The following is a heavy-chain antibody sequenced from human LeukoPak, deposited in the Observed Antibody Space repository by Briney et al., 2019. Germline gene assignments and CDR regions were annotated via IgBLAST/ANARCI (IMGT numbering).Heavy chain of an antibody. J-gene: IGHJ3*02. Sequence: SETLSLTCAVYGGSFSGYYWSWIRQPPGKGLGWIGYISYSGGTSYNPSLKSRVTISLDTSKNQFSLKVISMTAADTAAYYCTKSDGYGLIRICGRGTMVTVSS. CDR2: ISYSGGT. V-gene: IGHV4-59*12. CDR1: GGSFSGYY. D-gene: IGHD3-10*01. CDR3: TKSDGYGLIRI.